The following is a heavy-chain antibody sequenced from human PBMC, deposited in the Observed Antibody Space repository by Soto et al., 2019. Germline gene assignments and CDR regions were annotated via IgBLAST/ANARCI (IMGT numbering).Heavy chain of an antibody. CDR1: GDSMTGAN. J-gene: IGHJ4*02. Sequence: SETLSLTCSVSGDSMTGANFGRFRQSPEKGLEWIGYIDYSGSTNYNPSLRSRITITIDTSSNQFSLNLASVTAADAAVYYCTRARYGDHFDSWGQGTLVTVSS. CDR2: IDYSGST. V-gene: IGHV4-59*01. D-gene: IGHD4-17*01. CDR3: TRARYGDHFDS.